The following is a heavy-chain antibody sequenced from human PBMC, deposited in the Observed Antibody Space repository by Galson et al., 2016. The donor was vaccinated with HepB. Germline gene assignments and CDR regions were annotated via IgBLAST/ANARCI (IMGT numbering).Heavy chain of an antibody. CDR2: ISRSSGST. Sequence: SLRLSCAVSGFTFSTYAMSWVRQAPGKGLKWVSTISRSSGSTYYADSVKGRFTISRDNSKNTLYLQMISLTAEDAAVYYCATALLTRVEYWGQGTPVTVSS. J-gene: IGHJ4*02. V-gene: IGHV3-23*01. D-gene: IGHD2-15*01. CDR1: GFTFSTYA. CDR3: ATALLTRVEY.